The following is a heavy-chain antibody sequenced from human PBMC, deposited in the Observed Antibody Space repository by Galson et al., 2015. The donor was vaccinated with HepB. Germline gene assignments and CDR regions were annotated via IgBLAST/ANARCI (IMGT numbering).Heavy chain of an antibody. CDR1: GYTFTHYG. J-gene: IGHJ6*03. CDR2: ISAYNGDT. V-gene: IGHV1-18*01. D-gene: IGHD1-1*01. Sequence: SVKVSCKASGYTFTHYGISWVRQAPGQGLEWMGWISAYNGDTDYAEKFQGRVTLTTDTSTRTAYMELRNLRFDDTAVYFCARVKNWNPIDYYYMDVWGKGTTVTVSS. CDR3: ARVKNWNPIDYYYMDV.